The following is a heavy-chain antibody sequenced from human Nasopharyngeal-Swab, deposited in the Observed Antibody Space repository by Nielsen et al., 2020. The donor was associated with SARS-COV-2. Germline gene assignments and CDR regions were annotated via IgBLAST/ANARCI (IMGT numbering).Heavy chain of an antibody. Sequence: GGCLRLYCAACGFVFSIYGMNWVRQAPGKGLEWVSSISSRSSNIYYADSVKGRFTISRDNAKNSLYLQMNSLRAEDTAVYYCARDIGGGRYGSDYWGQGTLVTVSS. CDR3: ARDIGGGRYGSDY. CDR1: GFVFSIYG. V-gene: IGHV3-21*01. D-gene: IGHD3-16*01. J-gene: IGHJ4*02. CDR2: ISSRSSNI.